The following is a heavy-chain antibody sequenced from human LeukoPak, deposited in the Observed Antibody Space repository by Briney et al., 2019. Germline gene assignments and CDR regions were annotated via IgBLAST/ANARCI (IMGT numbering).Heavy chain of an antibody. J-gene: IGHJ4*02. CDR1: GASISSGGYY. CDR2: IYYSGST. Sequence: ASQTLSLTCTVSGASISSGGYYWSWIRQHPGKGLEWIGYIYYSGSTYYNPSLKSRVTMSVDTSKNQFSLKLSSVTAADTAVYYCARSNYGQYPIDYWGQGTLVTVSS. D-gene: IGHD3-10*01. CDR3: ARSNYGQYPIDY. V-gene: IGHV4-31*03.